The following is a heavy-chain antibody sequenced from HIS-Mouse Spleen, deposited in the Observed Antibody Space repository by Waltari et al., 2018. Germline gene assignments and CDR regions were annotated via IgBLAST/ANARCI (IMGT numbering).Heavy chain of an antibody. V-gene: IGHV3-30-3*01. D-gene: IGHD4-17*01. CDR2: ISYDGSNK. J-gene: IGHJ1*01. CDR1: GFTFSSYA. Sequence: QVQLVESGGGVVQPGRSLRLSCAASGFTFSSYAIHWVRQAPGKGLEWVAVISYDGSNKYYADSVKGRFTISRDNSKNTLYLQMNSLRAEDTAVYYCARQDGDGYFQHWGQGTLVTVSS. CDR3: ARQDGDGYFQH.